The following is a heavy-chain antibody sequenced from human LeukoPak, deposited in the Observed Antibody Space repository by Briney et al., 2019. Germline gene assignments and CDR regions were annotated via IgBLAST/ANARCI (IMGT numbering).Heavy chain of an antibody. V-gene: IGHV3-23*01. CDR2: MSGNGGTT. D-gene: IGHD3-22*01. J-gene: IGHJ4*02. Sequence: GESLRLSCAASGFIFSSYAMSWVRQAPGQGLEWVSGMSGNGGTTYYADSVKGRFTISRDNSKNTLYLQMNNLRVEDTAVYYCARRDYYDSSGYSPLFDYWGQGTLVTVSS. CDR1: GFIFSSYA. CDR3: ARRDYYDSSGYSPLFDY.